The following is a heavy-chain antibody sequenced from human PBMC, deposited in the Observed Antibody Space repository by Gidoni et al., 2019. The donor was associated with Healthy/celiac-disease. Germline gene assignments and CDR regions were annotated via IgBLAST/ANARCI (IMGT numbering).Heavy chain of an antibody. V-gene: IGHV4-39*07. CDR1: GGSISSRSYY. CDR3: ARDKAAREGSGSSIFDI. J-gene: IGHJ3*02. CDR2: IYYSGST. Sequence: QLQLQESGPGLVKPSETLSLTCTVSGGSISSRSYYWGWIRQPPGKGLEWIGSIYYSGSTYYNPSLKSRVTISVDTSKNQFSLKLSSVTAADTAVYYCARDKAAREGSGSSIFDIWGQGTMVTVSS. D-gene: IGHD3-10*01.